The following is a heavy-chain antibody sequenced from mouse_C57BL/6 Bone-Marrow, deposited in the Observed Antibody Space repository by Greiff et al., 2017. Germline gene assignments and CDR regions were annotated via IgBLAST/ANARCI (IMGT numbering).Heavy chain of an antibody. D-gene: IGHD1-1*01. Sequence: QVQLQQSGPELVKPGASVKISCKASGYAFSSSWMNWVKQRPGKGLEWIGRIYPGDGDTNYNGKFKGKATLTADKSSSTAYMQLSSLTSEDSAVYFCESALNTTVVATDYAGQGTALTVSA. J-gene: IGHJ2*01. CDR1: GYAFSSSW. CDR3: ESALNTTVVATDY. CDR2: IYPGDGDT. V-gene: IGHV1-82*01.